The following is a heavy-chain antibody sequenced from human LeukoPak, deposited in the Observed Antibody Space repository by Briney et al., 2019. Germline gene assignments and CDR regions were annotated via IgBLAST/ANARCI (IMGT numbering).Heavy chain of an antibody. CDR1: GDSISTYY. CDR2: VYYSGNT. D-gene: IGHD4-17*01. CDR3: ARPLEATVTVPFDY. V-gene: IGHV4-59*08. Sequence: SETLSLTCTVSGDSISTYYWSWIRQPPGKGLEWIGYVYYSGNTNYNPSLKSRVTISVDTSKNQFSLKLTSVTAADTAIYYCARPLEATVTVPFDYWGQGILVTVSS. J-gene: IGHJ4*02.